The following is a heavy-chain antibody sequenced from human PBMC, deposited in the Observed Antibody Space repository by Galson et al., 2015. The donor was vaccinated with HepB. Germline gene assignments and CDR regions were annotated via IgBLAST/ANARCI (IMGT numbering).Heavy chain of an antibody. CDR2: IIPILGIA. D-gene: IGHD3-16*01. CDR3: ARSGGGDDAFDI. Sequence: SVKVSCKASGGTFSSYTISWVRQAPGQGLEWMGRIIPILGIANYAQKFQGRVTITADKSTSTAYMELSSLRSEDTAVYYCARSGGGDDAFDIWGQGTMVTVSS. V-gene: IGHV1-69*02. CDR1: GGTFSSYT. J-gene: IGHJ3*02.